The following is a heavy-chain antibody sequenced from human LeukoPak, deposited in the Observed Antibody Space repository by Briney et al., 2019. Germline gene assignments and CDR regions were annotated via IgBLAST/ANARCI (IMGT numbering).Heavy chain of an antibody. J-gene: IGHJ4*02. CDR1: GGSISSYY. D-gene: IGHD3-9*01. CDR3: ARSKDILTGYCFAY. Sequence: SETLSLTCTVSGGSISSYYWSWIRQPPGKGLERIGYIYYSGSTNYNPSLKSRVTISVDTSKKQFSLKLSSVTAADTAVYYCARSKDILTGYCFAYWGQGTLVTVSS. CDR2: IYYSGST. V-gene: IGHV4-59*01.